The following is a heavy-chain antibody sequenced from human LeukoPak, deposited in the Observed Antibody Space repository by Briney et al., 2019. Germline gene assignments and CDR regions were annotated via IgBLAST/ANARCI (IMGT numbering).Heavy chain of an antibody. D-gene: IGHD2-15*01. CDR1: GFTVSSNY. CDR3: ARERGYCSGGSCYDYYYGMDV. Sequence: GGSLRLSCAASGFTVSSNYMSWVRQAPGKGLEWVSVIYSGGSTYYADSVKGRFTISRDNSKNTLYLQMNSLRAEDTAVYYCARERGYCSGGSCYDYYYGMDVWGQGPTVTVSS. CDR2: IYSGGST. J-gene: IGHJ6*02. V-gene: IGHV3-66*01.